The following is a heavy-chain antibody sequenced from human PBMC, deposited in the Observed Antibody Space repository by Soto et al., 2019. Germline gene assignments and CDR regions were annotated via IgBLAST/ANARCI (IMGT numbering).Heavy chain of an antibody. V-gene: IGHV3-30*03. CDR1: GFTFRSSG. J-gene: IGHJ4*02. Sequence: QVHLVESGGCVVQPGTSLTLTCTASGFTFRSSGRHWVRQAPGKGLEWLAFLAYDGSQKFYADSVKGRFSISRDNTKNTLYIHMSSLTAEDSAIYYCAIVRVTDSPLDHWGPGTLVTVSS. CDR2: LAYDGSQK. D-gene: IGHD2-21*02. CDR3: AIVRVTDSPLDH.